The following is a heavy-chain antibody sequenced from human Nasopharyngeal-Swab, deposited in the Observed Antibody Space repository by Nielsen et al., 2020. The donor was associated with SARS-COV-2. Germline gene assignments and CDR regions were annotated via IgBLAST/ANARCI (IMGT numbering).Heavy chain of an antibody. J-gene: IGHJ4*02. D-gene: IGHD3-22*01. V-gene: IGHV3-53*01. CDR3: AREGTTYYYDSSGYYSEYYFDY. CDR2: IYSGGST. Sequence: VRQAPGKGLEWVSVIYSGGSTYYADSVKGRFTISRDNSKNTLYLQMNSLRAEDTAVNYCAREGTTYYYDSSGYYSEYYFDYWGQGTLVTVSS.